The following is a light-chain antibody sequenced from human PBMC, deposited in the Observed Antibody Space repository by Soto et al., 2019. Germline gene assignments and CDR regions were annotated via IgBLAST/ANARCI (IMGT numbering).Light chain of an antibody. CDR2: EVS. CDR3: GSITRSSTSV. V-gene: IGLV2-14*01. J-gene: IGLJ1*01. CDR1: SSDVGNYNY. Sequence: QSVLTQPASVSGSPGQSITISCTGTSSDVGNYNYVSWFQQHPGKAPKLIIFEVSYRPSGISNRFSGSKSGNTASLTISGIQAEDEGDYYCGSITRSSTSVFGTGTKVTVL.